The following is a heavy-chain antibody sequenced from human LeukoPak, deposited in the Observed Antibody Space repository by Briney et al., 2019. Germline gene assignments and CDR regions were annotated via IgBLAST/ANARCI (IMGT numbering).Heavy chain of an antibody. CDR3: TTRLSDKIGYYYYMDV. CDR2: IKSKTDGGTT. J-gene: IGHJ6*03. V-gene: IGHV3-15*01. Sequence: PSETLSLTCAVSGGSISSSNWWSWVRQPPGKGLEWVGRIKSKTDGGTTDYAAPVKGRFTISRDDSKNTLYLQMNSLKTEDTAVYYCTTRLSDKIGYYYYMDVWGKGTTVTVSS. CDR1: GGSISSSNW. D-gene: IGHD3-22*01.